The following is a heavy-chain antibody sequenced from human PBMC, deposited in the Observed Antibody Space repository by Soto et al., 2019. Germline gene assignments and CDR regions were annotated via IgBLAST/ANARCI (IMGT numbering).Heavy chain of an antibody. D-gene: IGHD6-19*01. J-gene: IGHJ5*02. CDR2: IDWDDDK. V-gene: IGHV2-70*01. CDR1: GFSLSTSGMC. CDR3: ARSIAVAGRIGWFDP. Sequence: SVPNLVNHTQTLTLTCTFSGFSLSTSGMCVSWIRQPPGKALEWLALIDWDDDKYYSTSPKTRLTISKDTSKNQVVLTMTNMDPVDTATYYCARSIAVAGRIGWFDPWGQGTLVTVSS.